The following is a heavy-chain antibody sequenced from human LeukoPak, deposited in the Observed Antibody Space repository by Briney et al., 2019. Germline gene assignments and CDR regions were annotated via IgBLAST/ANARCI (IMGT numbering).Heavy chain of an antibody. CDR3: AREWYYDFWSGYPGALQFDP. D-gene: IGHD3-3*01. J-gene: IGHJ5*02. V-gene: IGHV3-48*01. CDR2: ISISLSTI. Sequence: VGALRPSCAPSRFTFTSYSMKSVRQAPEAGVEWVSYISISLSTIYYADSVKGRFTISRDNAKNSLYLQMNSLRAEDTAVYYCAREWYYDFWSGYPGALQFDPWGQGTLVTVSS. CDR1: RFTFTSYS.